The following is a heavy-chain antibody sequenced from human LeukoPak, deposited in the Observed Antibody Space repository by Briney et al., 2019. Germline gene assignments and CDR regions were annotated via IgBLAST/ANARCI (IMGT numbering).Heavy chain of an antibody. CDR1: GFAVSSNY. V-gene: IGHV3-53*01. J-gene: IGHJ4*02. D-gene: IGHD6-6*01. Sequence: PGESLRLSCAASGFAVSSNYMSWVRQAPGKGLEWVSVIYSGGSTYYADSVKGRFTISRDNSKNTLYLQMNSLRAEDTAVYYCARGKGQLVLFDYWGQGTLVTVSS. CDR3: ARGKGQLVLFDY. CDR2: IYSGGST.